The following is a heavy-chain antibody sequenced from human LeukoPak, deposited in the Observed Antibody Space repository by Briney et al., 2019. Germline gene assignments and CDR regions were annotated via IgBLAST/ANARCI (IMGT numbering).Heavy chain of an antibody. D-gene: IGHD5-18*01. CDR1: GFTFSSYS. J-gene: IGHJ4*02. CDR3: AKAPGYLL. CDR2: IGNSGGST. V-gene: IGHV3-23*01. Sequence: GGSLTLSCAASGFTFSSYSMSWLRQAPGQGLEWVCTIGNSGGSTYYAHSIKGRFTIARDDSENTLFLQMNSLRAEDTAVYYCAKAPGYLLWGQGTLVTVSP.